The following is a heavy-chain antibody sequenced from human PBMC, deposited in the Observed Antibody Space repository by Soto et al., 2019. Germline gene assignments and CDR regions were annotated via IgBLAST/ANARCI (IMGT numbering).Heavy chain of an antibody. J-gene: IGHJ4*02. CDR3: ARREGTTIFGVVNQPYYFDY. CDR2: ISSSSSYI. D-gene: IGHD3-3*01. CDR1: GFTFSSYS. Sequence: PGGSLRLSCAASGFTFSSYSMNWVRQAPGKGLEWVSSISSSSSYIYYADSVKGRFTISRDNAKNSLYLQMNSLRAEDTAVYYCARREGTTIFGVVNQPYYFDYWGQGTLVTVSS. V-gene: IGHV3-21*01.